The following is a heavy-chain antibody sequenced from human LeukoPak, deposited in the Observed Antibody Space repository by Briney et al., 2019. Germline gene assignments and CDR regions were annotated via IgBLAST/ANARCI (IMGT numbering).Heavy chain of an antibody. CDR3: ARSVELNYYYMDV. Sequence: ASVRVSCKASGYTFKSYGISLVRQAPGQGLEWMGWISTYNGNTNYAQKLQGRVTVTTDTSTSTAYMELRSLRSDDTAVYYCARSVELNYYYMDVWGKGTTVTVSS. J-gene: IGHJ6*03. D-gene: IGHD3-10*01. CDR2: ISTYNGNT. V-gene: IGHV1-18*01. CDR1: GYTFKSYG.